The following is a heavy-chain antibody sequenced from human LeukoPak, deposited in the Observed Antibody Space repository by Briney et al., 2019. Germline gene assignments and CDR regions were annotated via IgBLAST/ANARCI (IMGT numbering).Heavy chain of an antibody. D-gene: IGHD3-10*01. Sequence: GGSLRLSCAASGFPFSSYGMHWVRQAPGKGLVWVAVLWYDGSNKYYADSVKGRFTISRDNSKNTLYLQMNSLRAEDTAVYYCAKDHIWFGESPFAFDYWGQGTLVTVSS. J-gene: IGHJ4*02. CDR1: GFPFSSYG. CDR2: LWYDGSNK. V-gene: IGHV3-33*06. CDR3: AKDHIWFGESPFAFDY.